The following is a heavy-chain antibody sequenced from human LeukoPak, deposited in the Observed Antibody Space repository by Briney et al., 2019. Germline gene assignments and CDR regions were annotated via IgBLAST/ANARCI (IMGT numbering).Heavy chain of an antibody. CDR3: ARGSSGYHNWFDP. D-gene: IGHD3-22*01. J-gene: IGHJ5*02. Sequence: SVKVSCKASGGTFSSYAISWVRQAPGQGLEWMVRIIPIFGTANYAQKFQGRVTITTDESTSTAHIELSSLRSEDTAVYYCARGSSGYHNWFDPWGQGTLVTVSS. V-gene: IGHV1-69*05. CDR2: IIPIFGTA. CDR1: GGTFSSYA.